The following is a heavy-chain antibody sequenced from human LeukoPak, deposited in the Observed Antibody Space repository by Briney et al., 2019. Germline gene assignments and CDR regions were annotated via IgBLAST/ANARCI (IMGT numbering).Heavy chain of an antibody. CDR3: ARQGRFSYFGMDV. V-gene: IGHV4-34*01. D-gene: IGHD3-3*01. J-gene: IGHJ6*02. CDR1: GGSFSGYF. Sequence: SETLSLTCAVYGGSFSGYFWSWIRQPPWKGPEWIGEINHRGSTNYNPSLKSRVTISVDTSKNQFSLKLTSLTAADTAVYYCARQGRFSYFGMDVWGQGTTVTVSS. CDR2: INHRGST.